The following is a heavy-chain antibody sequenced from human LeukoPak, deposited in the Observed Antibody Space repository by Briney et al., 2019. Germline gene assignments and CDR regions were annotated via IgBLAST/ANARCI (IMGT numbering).Heavy chain of an antibody. V-gene: IGHV1-46*02. CDR3: ARDDYGDYGRLGY. J-gene: IGHJ4*02. Sequence: ASVKVSCKASGYTFNSYYIHWVRQAPGQGLEWMGLINPSGGSTRYAQKFQGRVTMTRDTSTNTVYMELSSLRSEDTAVYYCARDDYGDYGRLGYWGQGTLVTVSS. CDR2: INPSGGST. CDR1: GYTFNSYY. D-gene: IGHD4-17*01.